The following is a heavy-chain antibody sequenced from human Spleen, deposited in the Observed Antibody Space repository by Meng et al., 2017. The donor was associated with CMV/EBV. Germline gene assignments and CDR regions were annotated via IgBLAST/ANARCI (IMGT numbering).Heavy chain of an antibody. CDR2: MNPNSGHT. Sequence: ASVKVSCKASGYSFISYDINWVRQATGQGLEWMGWMNPNSGHTDHAQKFQGRITISRNTSISTAYMDLSGLRSDDTAVYYCARGDWGGSSCFYFILDYWGQGALVTVS. V-gene: IGHV1-8*03. CDR3: ARGDWGGSSCFYFILDY. CDR1: GYSFISYD. J-gene: IGHJ4*02. D-gene: IGHD3-22*01.